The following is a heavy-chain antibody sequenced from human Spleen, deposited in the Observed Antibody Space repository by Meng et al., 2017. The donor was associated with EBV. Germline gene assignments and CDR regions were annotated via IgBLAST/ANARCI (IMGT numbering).Heavy chain of an antibody. CDR1: GLSLRSYW. V-gene: IGHV3-74*01. Sequence: ECRGGLLLPLGTLRLSLADSGLSLRSYWVNAGRQAPGKGVVCVARINSDGNVITYADSVKGRFTISRDNANNTLLLQMSTVRPEDTAVYFCARESSGSTTLDYWGQGTLVTVSS. CDR3: ARESSGSTTLDY. J-gene: IGHJ4*02. D-gene: IGHD5-12*01. CDR2: INSDGNVI.